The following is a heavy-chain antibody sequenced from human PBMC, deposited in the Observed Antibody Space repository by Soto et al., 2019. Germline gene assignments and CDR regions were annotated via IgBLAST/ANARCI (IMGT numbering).Heavy chain of an antibody. Sequence: QLQLQESGPGLVKPSETLSLTCTVSGGSISSSSYYWGWIRQPPGKGLEWIGSIYYSGSTYYNPSRKSRVTISVDTSKNQFSLKLSSVTAADTAVYYCARDYGDYGFDYWGQGTLVTVSS. CDR1: GGSISSSSYY. D-gene: IGHD4-17*01. J-gene: IGHJ4*02. CDR2: IYYSGST. CDR3: ARDYGDYGFDY. V-gene: IGHV4-39*02.